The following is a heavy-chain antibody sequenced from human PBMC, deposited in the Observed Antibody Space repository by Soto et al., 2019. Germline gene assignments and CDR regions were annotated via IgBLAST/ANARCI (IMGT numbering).Heavy chain of an antibody. CDR2: IKQDGSEK. CDR1: GFTFSSYW. Sequence: EVQLVESGGGLVQAGGSLRLSCAASGFTFSSYWMSWVRQAPGKGLEWVANIKQDGSEKYYVDSVKGRFTISRDNAKNSLYLQMNSLRAEDTAVYYCARGLGIRGNWFDPWGQGTLVTVSS. V-gene: IGHV3-7*01. J-gene: IGHJ5*02. CDR3: ARGLGIRGNWFDP. D-gene: IGHD7-27*01.